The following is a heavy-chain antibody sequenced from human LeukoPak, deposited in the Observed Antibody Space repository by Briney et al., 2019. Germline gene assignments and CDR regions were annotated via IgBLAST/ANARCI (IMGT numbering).Heavy chain of an antibody. V-gene: IGHV1-46*01. CDR2: INPRSINT. CDR3: AREYYYGSGSYSPNWFDP. J-gene: IGHJ5*02. D-gene: IGHD3-10*01. Sequence: ASVKVSCKASAYSFTSYYVHWERQAPGQGLEWMGMINPRSINTDYAQNFQGRVTMTRDMSTITVYMELSSLRSDDTAVYYCAREYYYGSGSYSPNWFDPWGQGTLVTVSS. CDR1: AYSFTSYY.